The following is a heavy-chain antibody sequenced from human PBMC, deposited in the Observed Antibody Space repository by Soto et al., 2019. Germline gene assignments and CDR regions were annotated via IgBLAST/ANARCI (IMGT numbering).Heavy chain of an antibody. CDR1: GYTFTSYY. CDR2: INPSGGST. J-gene: IGHJ4*02. V-gene: IGHV1-46*01. CDR3: ARGEGRAFVPWYYFAY. Sequence: GASVKVSCKASGYTFTSYYMHWVRQAPGQGLEWMGIINPSGGSTSYAQKFQGRVTMTRDTSTSTVYMELSSLRSEDTAVYYCARGEGRAFVPWYYFAYWGQGTLVTVSS. D-gene: IGHD2-8*02.